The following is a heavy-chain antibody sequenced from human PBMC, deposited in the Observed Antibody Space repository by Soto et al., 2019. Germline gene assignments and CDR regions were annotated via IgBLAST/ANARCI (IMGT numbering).Heavy chain of an antibody. D-gene: IGHD5-12*01. J-gene: IGHJ4*02. Sequence: ASVKVSCKASGGTFSSYGFSWVRQAPGQGLEWMGGTIPMYGTVSYAQKFQGRVTITADESTSTVYMELSSLRSEDTAVYYCARPQGRDGYKKDYWGQGTLGTVSS. CDR2: TIPMYGTV. CDR1: GGTFSSYG. CDR3: ARPQGRDGYKKDY. V-gene: IGHV1-69*13.